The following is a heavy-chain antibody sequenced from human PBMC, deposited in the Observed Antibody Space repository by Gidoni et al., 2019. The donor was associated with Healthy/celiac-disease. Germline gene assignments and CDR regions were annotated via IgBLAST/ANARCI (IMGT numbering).Heavy chain of an antibody. CDR1: GFTFSGSA. D-gene: IGHD4-17*01. J-gene: IGHJ6*03. CDR3: TSHNGDYDLWYYYYMDV. V-gene: IGHV3-73*02. Sequence: EVQLVESGGGLVQPGGSLKLSCAASGFTFSGSAMHWVRQASGKGLEWVGRIRSKANSYATAYAASVKGRFTISRDDSKNTAYLQMNSLKTEDTAVYYCTSHNGDYDLWYYYYMDVWGKGTTVTVSS. CDR2: IRSKANSYAT.